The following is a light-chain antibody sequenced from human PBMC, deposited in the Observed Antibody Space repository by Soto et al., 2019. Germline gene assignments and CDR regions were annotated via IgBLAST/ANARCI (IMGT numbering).Light chain of an antibody. Sequence: QSALTQPPSASGSPGQSVTISCTGTRSDVGGYNYVSWYQQLPGKAPKLIIYEVTRRPSGVPDRFSGSKSGNTASLTVSGLQADDEADYYCSSFAGINDKSLFGGGTKLTVL. V-gene: IGLV2-8*01. J-gene: IGLJ2*01. CDR1: RSDVGGYNY. CDR2: EVT. CDR3: SSFAGINDKSL.